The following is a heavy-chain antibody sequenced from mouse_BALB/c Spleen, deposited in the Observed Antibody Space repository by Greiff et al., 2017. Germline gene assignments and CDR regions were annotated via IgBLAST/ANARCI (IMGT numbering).Heavy chain of an antibody. Sequence: LVESGGGLVQPGGSRKLPCAASGFTFSSFGMHWVRQAPEKGLEWVAYISSGSSTIYYAATVKGRFTISRDNPKNTLFLQMTSLRAEDTAMYYCARGGYSFMDDWGQGTSVTVSA. J-gene: IGHJ4*01. D-gene: IGHD2-3*01. V-gene: IGHV5-17*02. CDR2: ISSGSSTI. CDR1: GFTFSSFG. CDR3: ARGGYSFMDD.